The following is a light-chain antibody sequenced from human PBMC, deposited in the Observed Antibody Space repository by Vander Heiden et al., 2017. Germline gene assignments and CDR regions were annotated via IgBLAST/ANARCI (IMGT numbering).Light chain of an antibody. CDR2: EVT. CDR1: RGDVGSYNL. J-gene: IGLJ3*02. V-gene: IGLV2-23*02. Sequence: PALTQPASVSGSPGQSITISSAGIRGDVGSYNLVSWYQQPPGKAPKLMIYEVTKRPSGVSNRFSGSKSVNTASLTISGLQAEDEADYYCCSYAGSTTFNWVFGGGTKLTVL. CDR3: CSYAGSTTFNWV.